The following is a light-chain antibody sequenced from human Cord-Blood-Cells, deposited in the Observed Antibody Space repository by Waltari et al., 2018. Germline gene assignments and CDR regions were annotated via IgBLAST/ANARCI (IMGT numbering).Light chain of an antibody. V-gene: IGKV1-39*01. CDR3: QQSYSTPLT. J-gene: IGKJ4*01. CDR2: AAS. CDR1: QSISIY. Sequence: IQMTQSPSSLSSSVGDRLTLTCRASQSISIYLNCYQQKPGKAPKLLIYAASSLQSGVPSRFSGSGFGTDFTLTISSLQPEDFATYYCQQSYSTPLTFGGGTKVEIK.